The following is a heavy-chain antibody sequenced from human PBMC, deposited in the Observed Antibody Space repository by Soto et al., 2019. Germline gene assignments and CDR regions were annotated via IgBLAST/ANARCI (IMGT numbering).Heavy chain of an antibody. CDR1: GYSFTNYG. Sequence: QVHLVQSGAEVKRPGASVTVSCKASGYSFTNYGISWVRQAPGQGLEWMGWISGHNGNTNYAQKLQGRVTMTTDTSTSTAYMELRSLRSDDTAVYYCAKEVEVAGDLDYWGHGTLVTVSS. V-gene: IGHV1-18*01. D-gene: IGHD6-19*01. J-gene: IGHJ4*01. CDR2: ISGHNGNT. CDR3: AKEVEVAGDLDY.